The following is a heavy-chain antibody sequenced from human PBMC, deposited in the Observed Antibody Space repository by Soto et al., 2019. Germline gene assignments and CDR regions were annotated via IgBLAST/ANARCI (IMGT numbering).Heavy chain of an antibody. CDR1: GGSISSSSHY. CDR2: IYYSGNT. CDR3: AGYTVGWPYFDY. V-gene: IGHV4-39*01. Sequence: QLQLQESGPGLVKPSETLSLTCIVSGGSISSSSHYWGWIRQPPGKGLEWIGNIYYSGNTYYNPSLKSRVTISVNTSNNQFSLKLSSVTAADTAVFYCAGYTVGWPYFDYWGQGTLVAVSS. D-gene: IGHD6-19*01. J-gene: IGHJ4*02.